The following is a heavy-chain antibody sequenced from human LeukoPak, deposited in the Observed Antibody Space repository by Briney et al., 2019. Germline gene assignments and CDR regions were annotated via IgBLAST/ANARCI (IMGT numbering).Heavy chain of an antibody. Sequence: ASVTVSFKASGYTFRSYEINWVRQAPGQGLEWVGWIHPNSGKTGYAQKFQGRVTMTRDSSTETAFMELSSLKFDDTAIFYCARGHYGGNRYFDIWGQGTLVSVSS. CDR1: GYTFRSYE. J-gene: IGHJ4*02. V-gene: IGHV1-8*01. D-gene: IGHD4-23*01. CDR2: IHPNSGKT. CDR3: ARGHYGGNRYFDI.